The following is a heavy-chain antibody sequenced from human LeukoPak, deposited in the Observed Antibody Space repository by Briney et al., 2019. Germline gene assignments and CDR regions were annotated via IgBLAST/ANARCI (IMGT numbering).Heavy chain of an antibody. CDR3: ARDLGGPYSSFPNWFDP. V-gene: IGHV1-69*05. CDR1: GGTFSSYA. CDR2: IIPIFGTA. D-gene: IGHD6-6*01. J-gene: IGHJ5*02. Sequence: SVKVSCKASGGTFSSYAISWVRQAPGQGLEWMGGIIPIFGTANYAQKFQGRVTITTDESTSTAYMELSSLRSEDTAVYYCARDLGGPYSSFPNWFDPWDQGTLVTVSS.